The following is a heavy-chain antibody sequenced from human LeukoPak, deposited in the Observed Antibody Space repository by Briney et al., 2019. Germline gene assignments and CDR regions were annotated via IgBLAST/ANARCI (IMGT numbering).Heavy chain of an antibody. V-gene: IGHV4-59*08. D-gene: IGHD3-10*01. CDR2: IYYSGST. Sequence: TSETLSLTCTVSGGSISNYYWNWIRQPPGKGLEWIGYIYYSGSTNYNPSLKSRVTISVGTSKNQFSLKLRSVTAADTAVYYCARGPRFGELLWHWFDPWGQGTLVTVSS. CDR1: GGSISNYY. J-gene: IGHJ5*02. CDR3: ARGPRFGELLWHWFDP.